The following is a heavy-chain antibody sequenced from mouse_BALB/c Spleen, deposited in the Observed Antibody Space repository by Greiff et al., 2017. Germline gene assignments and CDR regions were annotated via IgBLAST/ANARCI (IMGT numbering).Heavy chain of an antibody. CDR1: GYTFTSYV. CDR3: ARTVVPYAMDY. CDR2: INPYNDGT. Sequence: VQLQQSGPELVKPGASVKMSCKASGYTFTSYVMHWVKQKPGQGLEWIGYINPYNDGTNYNEKFKGKATFTADTSSNTAYMQLSSLTSEDSAVYYCARTVVPYAMDYWGQGTSVTVSS. V-gene: IGHV1-14*01. J-gene: IGHJ4*01. D-gene: IGHD1-1*01.